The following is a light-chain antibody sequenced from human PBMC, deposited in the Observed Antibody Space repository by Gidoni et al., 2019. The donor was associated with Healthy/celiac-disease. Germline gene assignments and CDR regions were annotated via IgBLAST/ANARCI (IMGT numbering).Light chain of an antibody. J-gene: IGKJ5*01. Sequence: EIVMTQSPATLSVSPGERATLSCRASQSVSSNLAWYQQKPGQAPRLLIYGASTRATGIPARFSGSGSGTEFTLTISSLQSEDFAVYDCQQYNNWPPPITFGQGTRLEIK. CDR3: QQYNNWPPPIT. CDR2: GAS. V-gene: IGKV3-15*01. CDR1: QSVSSN.